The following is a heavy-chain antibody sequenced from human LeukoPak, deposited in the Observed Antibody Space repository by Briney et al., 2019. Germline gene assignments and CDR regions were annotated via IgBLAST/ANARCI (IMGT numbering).Heavy chain of an antibody. CDR1: SGSITSSVYY. D-gene: IGHD2-15*01. CDR2: INYSGVT. J-gene: IGHJ5*02. Sequence: SETLSLTCTVSSGSITSSVYYCSWIRQPPGKGLEWIAGINYSGVTHYNPSLKSRVTISVDTSKNHFFLNLSPVTAADTAVYYCAIYSSSSGRIDPWGQGTLVTVSS. V-gene: IGHV4-39*02. CDR3: AIYSSSSGRIDP.